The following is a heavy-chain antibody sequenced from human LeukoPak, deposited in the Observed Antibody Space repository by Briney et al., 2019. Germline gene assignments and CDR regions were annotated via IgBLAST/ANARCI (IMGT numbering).Heavy chain of an antibody. CDR3: ARRSVVAATTIDY. Sequence: PSETLSLTCAVYGGSFSGYFWGWIRQPPGKGLEWIGTIHHSGSTFYNPSLKSRVTISVDTSKNQFSLKLSSVTAADTAVYYCARRSVVAATTIDYWGQGTLVTVSS. CDR2: IHHSGST. CDR1: GGSFSGYF. J-gene: IGHJ4*02. D-gene: IGHD2-15*01. V-gene: IGHV4-34*01.